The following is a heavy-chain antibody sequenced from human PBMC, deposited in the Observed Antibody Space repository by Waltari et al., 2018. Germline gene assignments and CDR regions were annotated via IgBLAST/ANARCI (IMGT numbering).Heavy chain of an antibody. CDR2: IYYSGST. CDR1: GGSISSYY. J-gene: IGHJ4*02. V-gene: IGHV4-59*08. D-gene: IGHD3-3*01. Sequence: QVQLQESGPGLVKPSETLSLTCTVSGGSISSYYWSWNRQPPGKGLEWIGYIYYSGSTNYNPSLKSRVTISVDTSKNQFSLKLSSVTAADTAVYYCARQEDFWSGFGFDYWGQGTLVTVSS. CDR3: ARQEDFWSGFGFDY.